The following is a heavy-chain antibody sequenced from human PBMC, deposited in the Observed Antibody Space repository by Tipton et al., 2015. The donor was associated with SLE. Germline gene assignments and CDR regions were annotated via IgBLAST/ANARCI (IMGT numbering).Heavy chain of an antibody. J-gene: IGHJ4*02. CDR2: INHRGST. Sequence: TLSLTCAVYGGSFSDYYWTWIRQPPGKGLEWIGEINHRGSTNYNPSLKSRVTISVDTSKNQFSLKLSSVTAADTAVYYCARGQGTVIDYWGQGTLVTVSS. CDR1: GGSFSDYY. D-gene: IGHD4-11*01. CDR3: ARGQGTVIDY. V-gene: IGHV4-34*01.